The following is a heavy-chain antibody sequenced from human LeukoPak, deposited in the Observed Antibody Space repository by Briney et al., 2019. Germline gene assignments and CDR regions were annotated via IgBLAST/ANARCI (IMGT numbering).Heavy chain of an antibody. J-gene: IGHJ6*02. D-gene: IGHD2-21*01. CDR2: ISDSGGST. V-gene: IGHV3-64D*09. CDR1: ATPFRSYA. CDR3: VRGCSSIPYGLVV. Sequence: GSLRLSCSALATPFRSYAMHGFLQAPGKGLEYVSAISDSGGSTYYADSVKGRFTISGDNSKNTLYLQMMSMRAEDTSIYFCVRGCSSIPYGLVVWGQETTVTVSS.